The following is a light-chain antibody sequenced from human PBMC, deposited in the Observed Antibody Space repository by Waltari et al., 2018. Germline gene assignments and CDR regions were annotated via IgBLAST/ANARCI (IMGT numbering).Light chain of an antibody. CDR2: NDD. CDR3: QSYDLITPCV. Sequence: NFILAQPHSVSESPGKTVTISCTRSSANIPRPSVHWSQQRPGSSPTVVIYNDDRRASGVPDRFSGSIDPSSNSASLTISGLKIEDEADYYCQSYDLITPCVFGDGTRVTVL. J-gene: IGLJ1*01. CDR1: SANIPRPS. V-gene: IGLV6-57*01.